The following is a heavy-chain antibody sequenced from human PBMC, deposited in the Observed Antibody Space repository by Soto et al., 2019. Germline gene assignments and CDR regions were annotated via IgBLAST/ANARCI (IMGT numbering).Heavy chain of an antibody. J-gene: IGHJ4*02. V-gene: IGHV1-18*01. CDR2: IGAYNGNT. CDR1: GYTFTSYG. D-gene: IGHD5-12*01. Sequence: GASVKVSCKASGYTFTSYGISWVRQAPGQGLEWMGWIGAYNGNTNYAQKLQGRVTMTTDTSTSTAYMELRSLRSDDTDVYYCAREGLVEKATIKDNWGQGTLVTVSS. CDR3: AREGLVEKATIKDN.